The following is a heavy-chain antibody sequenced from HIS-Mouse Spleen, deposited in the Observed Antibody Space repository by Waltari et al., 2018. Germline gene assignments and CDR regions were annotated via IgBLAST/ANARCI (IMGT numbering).Heavy chain of an antibody. V-gene: IGHV4-39*07. CDR3: AREIPYSSSWYDWYFDL. D-gene: IGHD6-13*01. CDR1: GGSISSSSYY. J-gene: IGHJ2*01. Sequence: QLQLQESGPGLVKPSETLSLTCTVSGGSISSSSYYWGWIRQPPGKGLEWIGSIYSSGTTSYNPSLKSRVTISGDTSKNQFSLKLSSVTAADTAVYYCAREIPYSSSWYDWYFDLWGRGTLVTVSS. CDR2: IYSSGTT.